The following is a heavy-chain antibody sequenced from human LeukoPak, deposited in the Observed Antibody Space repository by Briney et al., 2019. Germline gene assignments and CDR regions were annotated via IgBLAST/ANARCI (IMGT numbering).Heavy chain of an antibody. Sequence: SETLSLTCTVSGGSISSSSYYWGWIRQPPGKGLEWIGSIYYSGSTYYNPSLKSRVTISVDTSKNQFSLKLSSVTAADTAVYYCARGGDCGGDCYYIPLGSLWYFDLWGRGTLVTVSS. CDR2: IYYSGST. J-gene: IGHJ2*01. V-gene: IGHV4-39*07. CDR3: ARGGDCGGDCYYIPLGSLWYFDL. CDR1: GGSISSSSYY. D-gene: IGHD2-21*02.